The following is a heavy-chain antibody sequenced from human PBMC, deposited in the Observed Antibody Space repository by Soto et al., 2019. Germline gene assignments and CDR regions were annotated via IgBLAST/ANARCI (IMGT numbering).Heavy chain of an antibody. D-gene: IGHD3-9*01. CDR2: INPGNGNT. J-gene: IGHJ4*02. CDR3: ARRGALTSYYYGYYFDY. V-gene: IGHV1-3*01. CDR1: GYTFPRYA. Sequence: PWPPVKVSCKASGYTFPRYAMNWVRQAPGQSPEWMGWINPGNGNTKYSQRFQGRVTITRDTSASTAYMELSSLTSEDTAVYYCARRGALTSYYYGYYFDYRGKGTLVTVSS.